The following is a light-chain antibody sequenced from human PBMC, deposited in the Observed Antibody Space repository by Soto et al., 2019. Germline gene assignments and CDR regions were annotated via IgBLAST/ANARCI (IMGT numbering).Light chain of an antibody. J-gene: IGKJ1*01. V-gene: IGKV3-20*01. Sequence: EIVLTQSPGTLSLSPGERVTLSCRASQSVSGRYLAWYQQRPGQAPRLLIYGASTRATGIPDRFSGSASGTDFTLSISRLEPEDFAVYYCQQYGSSPPRTFGQGTKVEMK. CDR3: QQYGSSPPRT. CDR1: QSVSGRY. CDR2: GAS.